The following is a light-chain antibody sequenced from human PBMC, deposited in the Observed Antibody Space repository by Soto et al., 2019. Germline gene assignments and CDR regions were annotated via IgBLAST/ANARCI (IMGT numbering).Light chain of an antibody. Sequence: EVVLTQSQDTLSLSPGETATLSCLASQSVSSSYLAWYQQKPGQAPRLLIYGASSRATGIPDRFSGSGSGTDFTLTISRLEPEDFAVYYCQQYGSSPLTFGGGTKVDIK. V-gene: IGKV3-20*01. CDR3: QQYGSSPLT. CDR1: QSVSSSY. J-gene: IGKJ4*01. CDR2: GAS.